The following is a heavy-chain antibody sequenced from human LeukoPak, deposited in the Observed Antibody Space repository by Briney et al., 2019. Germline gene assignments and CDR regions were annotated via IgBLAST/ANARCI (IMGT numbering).Heavy chain of an antibody. CDR3: VRDQGGSSSH. D-gene: IGHD6-6*01. V-gene: IGHV3-9*01. CDR1: GFTFDDYA. CDR2: ISWNSGSI. Sequence: GRSLRLSCAASGFTFDDYAMHWVRQAPGKGLEWVSGISWNSGSIGYADSVKGRFTISRGNAKNSLYLQMNSLRADDTAVYYCVRDQGGSSSHWGQGTLVTVSS. J-gene: IGHJ4*02.